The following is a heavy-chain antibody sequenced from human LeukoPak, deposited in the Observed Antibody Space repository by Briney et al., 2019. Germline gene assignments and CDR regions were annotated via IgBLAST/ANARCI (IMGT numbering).Heavy chain of an antibody. CDR2: INSNSGDT. D-gene: IGHD3-9*01. CDR3: AREPHYDLLTGYALGYLDL. J-gene: IGHJ2*01. V-gene: IGHV1-2*02. CDR1: GYTFTGYY. Sequence: ASVKVSCKASGYTFTGYYMRWVRQAPGQGLEWMGWINSNSGDTNYAQKFQGRVTMTRDTSISTAYMELSRLRSDDTAVYYCAREPHYDLLTGYALGYLDLWGRGTLLTVSS.